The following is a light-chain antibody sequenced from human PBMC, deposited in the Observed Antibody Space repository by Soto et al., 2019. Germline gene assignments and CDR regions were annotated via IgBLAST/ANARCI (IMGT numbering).Light chain of an antibody. J-gene: IGKJ1*01. CDR1: QSVSSSY. CDR3: QQYGSSPVT. V-gene: IGKV3-20*01. CDR2: GAS. Sequence: EIVLTQSPGTLSLSPGERATLSCRASQSVSSSYLAWYQQKPGQAPRLLIYGASSRATGIPDRFSGSGSCTDFTLTISRLEPEDFSVYYCQQYGSSPVTFGQGTKVEIK.